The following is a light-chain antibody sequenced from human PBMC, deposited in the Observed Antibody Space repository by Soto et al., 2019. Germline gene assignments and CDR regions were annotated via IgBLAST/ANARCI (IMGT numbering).Light chain of an antibody. Sequence: DIQMTQSPSSLSASVGDRVTITFRSSQSITSYLNWYQQKPGKAPKVLMYKASSLESGVPSRFSGSGSGTEFTLTISSLHPDDSATYYCQQYNSYPITFGQGTRLEIK. J-gene: IGKJ5*01. CDR2: KAS. CDR1: QSITSY. CDR3: QQYNSYPIT. V-gene: IGKV1-5*03.